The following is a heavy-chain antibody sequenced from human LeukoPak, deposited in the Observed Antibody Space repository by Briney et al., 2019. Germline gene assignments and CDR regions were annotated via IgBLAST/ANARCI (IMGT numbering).Heavy chain of an antibody. CDR1: GGSISSYY. Sequence: SETLSLTCTVSGGSISSYYWSWIRQPPGKGLEWIGYIYYSGSTNYNPSLKSRVTISVDTSKNQFSLKLSSVTAADTAVYYCAREGWSYGSGSYSGAFDIWGQGTMVTASS. V-gene: IGHV4-59*01. CDR3: AREGWSYGSGSYSGAFDI. D-gene: IGHD3-10*01. J-gene: IGHJ3*02. CDR2: IYYSGST.